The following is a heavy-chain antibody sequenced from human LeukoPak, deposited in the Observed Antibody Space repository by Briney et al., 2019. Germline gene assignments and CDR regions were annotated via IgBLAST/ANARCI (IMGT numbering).Heavy chain of an antibody. CDR2: ISISSSII. Sequence: PGGSLRLSCAASGFTFSNHNMNWVRQAPGKGLEWVSYISISSSIIYYADSVKGRFTISRDNAKNSPYLQMNSLRDEDTAVYYCARDSGAPPLRGLDIWGQGTMVTVSS. CDR3: ARDSGAPPLRGLDI. D-gene: IGHD4-17*01. V-gene: IGHV3-48*02. CDR1: GFTFSNHN. J-gene: IGHJ3*02.